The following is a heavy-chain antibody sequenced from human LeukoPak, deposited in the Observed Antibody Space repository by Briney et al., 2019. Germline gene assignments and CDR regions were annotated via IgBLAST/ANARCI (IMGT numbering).Heavy chain of an antibody. V-gene: IGHV4-39*01. D-gene: IGHD3-22*01. CDR3: ARYYDSNFDY. CDR1: GGSISSSSYY. Sequence: PSETLSLTCTVSGGSISSSSYYWGWIRQPPEKGLEWIGSIYYSGSTYYNPSLKSRVTISVDTSKNQFSLKLSSVTAADTAVYYCARYYDSNFDYWGQGTLVTVSS. CDR2: IYYSGST. J-gene: IGHJ4*02.